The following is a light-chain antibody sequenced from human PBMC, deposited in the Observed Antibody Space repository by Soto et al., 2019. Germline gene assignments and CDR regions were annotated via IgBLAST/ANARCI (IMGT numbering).Light chain of an antibody. J-gene: IGLJ2*01. V-gene: IGLV1-44*01. CDR1: SSNIGSNT. CDR2: NNN. Sequence: QSVLTQPPSASGTPGQWVTISCSGSSSNIGSNTVNWYQQLHGRAPKLLIYNNNQRPSGVPDRFSGAKSGNSASLDISGGQDEDEADYYCAAWDDSLNGVVFGGGTKVTVL. CDR3: AAWDDSLNGVV.